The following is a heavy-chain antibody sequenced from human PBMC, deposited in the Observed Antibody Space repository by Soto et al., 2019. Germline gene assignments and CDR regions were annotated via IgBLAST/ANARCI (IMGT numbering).Heavy chain of an antibody. CDR1: GFTFSSYS. J-gene: IGHJ3*02. CDR3: AREGVVVITDVFYI. V-gene: IGHV3-21*01. D-gene: IGHD3-22*01. CDR2: ISSSSSYI. Sequence: GGSLRLSCAASGFTFSSYSMNWVRQAPGKGLEWVSSISSSSSYIYYADSVKGRFTISRDNAKNSLYLQMNSLRAEDTAVYYCAREGVVVITDVFYIWGQGTMVPVSS.